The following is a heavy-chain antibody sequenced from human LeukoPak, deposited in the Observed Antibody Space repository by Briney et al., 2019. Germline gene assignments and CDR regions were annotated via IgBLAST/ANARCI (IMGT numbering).Heavy chain of an antibody. CDR3: ARHLDYGDYGVIDF. CDR1: GDSVSSGSYY. Sequence: PSETLSLTCTVSGDSVSSGSYYWSWVRQPPGKGLEWIGYIYYSGSTNYNPSLKSRVTISVDTSKNQFSLMLSSVTAADTAVYYCARHLDYGDYGVIDFWGQGTLVTVSS. D-gene: IGHD4-17*01. J-gene: IGHJ4*02. V-gene: IGHV4-61*01. CDR2: IYYSGST.